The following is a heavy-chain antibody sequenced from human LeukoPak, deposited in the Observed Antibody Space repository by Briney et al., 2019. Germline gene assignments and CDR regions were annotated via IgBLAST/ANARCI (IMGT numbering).Heavy chain of an antibody. CDR2: IYSGGST. CDR3: ATGGILRYFDWLLGPHYFDY. Sequence: GGSLRLSCAVCGLTFSDYRLIWVRQAPGKGLEGVSVIYSGGSTYYADSVKGRSTISRDNSKNSLYLQMNSLRAEDTAVYYCATGGILRYFDWLLGPHYFDYWGQGTLVTVSS. CDR1: GLTFSDYR. V-gene: IGHV3-66*01. J-gene: IGHJ4*02. D-gene: IGHD3-9*01.